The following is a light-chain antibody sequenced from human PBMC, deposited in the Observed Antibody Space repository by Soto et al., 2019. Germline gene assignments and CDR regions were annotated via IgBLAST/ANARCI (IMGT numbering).Light chain of an antibody. V-gene: IGKV3-15*01. Sequence: EIVMTQSPATLSVSPGERATLSCRASQSVNSNLAWYQQKPGQAPRLLIYAAVTLQSGVPSRFSGSESGTEFTLTISSLQPEDFATYYCQQSNSYPLTFGGGTKVEIK. J-gene: IGKJ4*01. CDR2: AAV. CDR3: QQSNSYPLT. CDR1: QSVNSN.